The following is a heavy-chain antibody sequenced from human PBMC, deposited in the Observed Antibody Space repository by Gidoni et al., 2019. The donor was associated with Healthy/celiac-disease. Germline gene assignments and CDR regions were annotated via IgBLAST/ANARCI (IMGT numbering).Heavy chain of an antibody. J-gene: IGHJ6*02. CDR2: IYTSGST. D-gene: IGHD6-6*01. Sequence: QVQLQESGPGLVKPSQTLSLTCTVSGGPIRSGICYWSCIRQPAGKGLEWIGRIYTSGSTNYNPSLKSRVTISVDTSKNQFSLKLSSVTAADTAVYYCAREFVEYSSSSDYYDGMDVWGQGTTVTVSS. CDR3: AREFVEYSSSSDYYDGMDV. CDR1: GGPIRSGICY. V-gene: IGHV4-61*02.